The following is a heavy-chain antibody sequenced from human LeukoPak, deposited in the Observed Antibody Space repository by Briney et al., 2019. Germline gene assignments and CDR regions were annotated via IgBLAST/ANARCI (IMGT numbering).Heavy chain of an antibody. V-gene: IGHV3-30*04. CDR3: ARDRSIYFDY. Sequence: GGSLRLSCAASGFTFSSYVMHWVRQAPGKGLEWVAVISYDGSNKYYADSVKGRFTISRDNSKNTLYLQMNSLRAEDTAVYYCARDRSIYFDYWGQGTLVTVSS. J-gene: IGHJ4*02. CDR2: ISYDGSNK. CDR1: GFTFSSYV.